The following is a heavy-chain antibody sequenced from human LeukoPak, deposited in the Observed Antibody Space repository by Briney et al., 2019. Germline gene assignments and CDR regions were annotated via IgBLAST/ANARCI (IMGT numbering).Heavy chain of an antibody. Sequence: ASVKVSCKASGYTFTGYYMHWVRQAPGQGPEWMGWINPNSGGTNYAQKFQGRVTMTRDTSISTAYMELSRLRSDDTAVYYCARGGYYYGSGSPSDAFDIWGQGTMVTVSS. J-gene: IGHJ3*02. CDR1: GYTFTGYY. D-gene: IGHD3-10*01. V-gene: IGHV1-2*02. CDR3: ARGGYYYGSGSPSDAFDI. CDR2: INPNSGGT.